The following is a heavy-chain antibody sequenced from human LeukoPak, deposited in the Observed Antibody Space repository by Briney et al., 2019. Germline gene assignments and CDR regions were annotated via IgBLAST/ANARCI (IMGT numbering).Heavy chain of an antibody. CDR1: GFTFSRNF. CDR3: AKDMSAAY. J-gene: IGHJ4*02. V-gene: IGHV3-23*01. CDR2: ISNSGGDI. Sequence: PGGSLRLSCGASGFTFSRNFMSWVRQAPGKGLEWVAGISNSGGDISYAESVKGRFTISRDNSKSTLFLQMNSLRAEDTAVYYCAKDMSAAYWGRGTRVTASS. D-gene: IGHD3-16*01.